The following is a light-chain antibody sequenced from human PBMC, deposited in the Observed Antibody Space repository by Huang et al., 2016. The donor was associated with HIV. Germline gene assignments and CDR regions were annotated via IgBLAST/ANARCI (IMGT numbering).Light chain of an antibody. J-gene: IGKJ3*01. CDR1: QSVCGN. CDR3: QQYNKWPRT. CDR2: EAS. V-gene: IGKV3-15*01. Sequence: TRAASRRESATPAWRACQSVCGNLAVDQQKPRQAPRLLICEASTRATGVPARFSCSGSGTEFTLTISSLQSEDFSLYYCQQYNKWPRTFGPGTKVDIK.